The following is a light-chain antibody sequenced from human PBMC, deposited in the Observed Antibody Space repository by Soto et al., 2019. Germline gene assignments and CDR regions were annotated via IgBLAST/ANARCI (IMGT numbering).Light chain of an antibody. CDR2: GAS. CDR1: QSISTY. V-gene: IGKV1-39*01. J-gene: IGKJ1*01. CDR3: QQSSITPRS. Sequence: DIRLTQSPSSLSASVGDRVTISCRASQSISTYLMWYQQKPGKAPNLLIYGASSLQNEVPSRFSGSGSGTEFSLTITGLQPEDSATYYCQQSSITPRSFGQGTKVELK.